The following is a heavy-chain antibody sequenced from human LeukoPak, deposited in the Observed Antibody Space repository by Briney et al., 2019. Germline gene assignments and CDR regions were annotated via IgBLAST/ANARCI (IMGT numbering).Heavy chain of an antibody. CDR1: GFTFSSHW. V-gene: IGHV3-7*01. CDR3: ARDRIGGEEY. Sequence: PGGSLRLSCAASGFTFSSHWMNWVHQAPGKGLEWVANIKEDGSEKDYVDSVKGRFTISRGNAKNSLYLQMDSLRAEDTAVYYCARDRIGGEEYWGQGTLVTVSS. CDR2: IKEDGSEK. J-gene: IGHJ4*02. D-gene: IGHD3-16*01.